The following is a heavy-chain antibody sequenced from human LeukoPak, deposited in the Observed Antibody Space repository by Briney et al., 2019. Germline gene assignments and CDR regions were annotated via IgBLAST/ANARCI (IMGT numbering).Heavy chain of an antibody. CDR1: GYTFTGYY. D-gene: IGHD5-18*01. J-gene: IGHJ4*02. CDR3: ARDSEWKHNDY. V-gene: IGHV1-2*06. Sequence: ASVEVSCKASGYTFTGYYMHWVRQAPGQGLEWMGRINPNSGGTNFAQKFQGRVTMTRDTSISTAYMELSRLRSDDTAVYYCARDSEWKHNDYWGQGTLVTVSS. CDR2: INPNSGGT.